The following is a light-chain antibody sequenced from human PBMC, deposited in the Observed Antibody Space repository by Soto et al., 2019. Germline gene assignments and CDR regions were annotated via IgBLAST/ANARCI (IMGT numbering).Light chain of an antibody. J-gene: IGKJ2*01. Sequence: EIVMTQSPATLSVSLGERVTLSCRASQSVSSYLAWYQQKPGQAPRLLISDASTRATDIPDRFXGSGSGTXXXXXXXXXXSTDLAVYYCLQYSTWPPLYTFGQGTKLEIK. CDR1: QSVSSY. V-gene: IGKV3-15*01. CDR2: DAS. CDR3: LQYSTWPPLYT.